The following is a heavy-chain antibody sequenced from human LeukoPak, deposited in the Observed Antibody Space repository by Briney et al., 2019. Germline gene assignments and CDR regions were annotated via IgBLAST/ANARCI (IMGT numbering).Heavy chain of an antibody. V-gene: IGHV3-21*01. CDR1: GFTFSSYS. Sequence: NSGGSLRLSCAASGFTFSSYSMNWVRQAPGKGLEWVSSISSSSSYIHYADSVKGRFTISRDNAKNSLYLQMNSLRAEDTAVYYCASSNSSGWYRWGQGTLVTVSS. D-gene: IGHD6-19*01. CDR3: ASSNSSGWYR. J-gene: IGHJ4*02. CDR2: ISSSSSYI.